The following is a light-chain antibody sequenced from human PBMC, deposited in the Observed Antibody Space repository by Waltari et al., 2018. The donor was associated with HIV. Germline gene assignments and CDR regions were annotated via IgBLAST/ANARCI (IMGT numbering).Light chain of an antibody. V-gene: IGLV1-40*01. J-gene: IGLJ2*01. Sequence: HSPLTQPPSVSGVPGQRVTISCTGSSPNIGAGYDVPWYQKNPGTAPKLLIFQNINRPSGVPDRFSGSKSVTSASLVITGLQAEDEADYYCQSYDKRLTWVFGGGTSLTVL. CDR1: SPNIGAGYD. CDR2: QNI. CDR3: QSYDKRLTWV.